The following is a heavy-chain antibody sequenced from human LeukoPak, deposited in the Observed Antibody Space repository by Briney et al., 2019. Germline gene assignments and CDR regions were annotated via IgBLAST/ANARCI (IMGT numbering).Heavy chain of an antibody. D-gene: IGHD6-6*01. J-gene: IGHJ6*02. CDR3: ARGLYTTSYAMDV. CDR2: LYRDGTT. Sequence: GGSLRLSCAASGFTVSTNYMSWVRQAPGKGLEWVSVLYRDGTTNYADSVKGRFTISRDNSKNMLYLQMNSLRAEDSAVYYCARGLYTTSYAMDVWGQGTTGTVSS. CDR1: GFTVSTNY. V-gene: IGHV3-66*01.